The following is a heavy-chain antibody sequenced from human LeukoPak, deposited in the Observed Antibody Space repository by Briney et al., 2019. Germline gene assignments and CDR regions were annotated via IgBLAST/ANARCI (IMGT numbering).Heavy chain of an antibody. CDR1: GFTFSSYG. D-gene: IGHD3-16*01. J-gene: IGHJ4*02. Sequence: GRSLRLSCAASGFTFSSYGMHWVRQAPGKGLEWVAVIWYDGSNKYYADSVKGRFTISRDNSKNTLYLQMNSLRAEDTAVYYCTRDPPGDRAYWGQGTLVTVSS. CDR3: TRDPPGDRAY. V-gene: IGHV3-33*01. CDR2: IWYDGSNK.